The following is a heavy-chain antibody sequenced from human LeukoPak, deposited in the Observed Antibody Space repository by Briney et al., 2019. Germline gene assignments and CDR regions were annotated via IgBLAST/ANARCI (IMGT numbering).Heavy chain of an antibody. CDR2: IYYSGGT. CDR1: GGSISSYY. V-gene: IGHV4-59*08. Sequence: SETLSLTCTVSGGSISSYYWSWIRQPPGKGLEWIGYIYYSGGTDYNPSLKSRVTISVDTSKNQFSLKLSSVTAADTAVYYCARSTKLWFDYYYYGMDVWGQGTTVTVSS. J-gene: IGHJ6*02. CDR3: ARSTKLWFDYYYYGMDV. D-gene: IGHD3-10*01.